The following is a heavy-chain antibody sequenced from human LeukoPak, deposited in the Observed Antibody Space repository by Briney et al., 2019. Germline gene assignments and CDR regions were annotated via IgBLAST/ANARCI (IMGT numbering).Heavy chain of an antibody. D-gene: IGHD3-10*01. Sequence: SETLSLTCAVYGGSFSGYYWSWIRQPPGKGLEWIGEINHSGSTNYNPSLKSRVTISVDTSKNQFSLKLSSVTAADTAVYYCARAKHPHYYGSRGFDPWGQGTLVTVSS. J-gene: IGHJ5*02. CDR3: ARAKHPHYYGSRGFDP. CDR2: INHSGST. V-gene: IGHV4-34*01. CDR1: GGSFSGYY.